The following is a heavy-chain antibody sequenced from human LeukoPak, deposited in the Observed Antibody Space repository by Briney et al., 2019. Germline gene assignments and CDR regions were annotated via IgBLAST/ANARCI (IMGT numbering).Heavy chain of an antibody. CDR3: ARGGIRYCSSTSCYTGWFDP. V-gene: IGHV1-46*01. CDR2: INPSGGST. Sequence: ASVKVSCKASGYTFTSYYMHWVRQAPGQGLEWMGIINPSGGSTSYAQKFQGRVTMTGDTSASTVYMELSSLRSEDTAVYYCARGGIRYCSSTSCYTGWFDPWGQGTLVTVSS. D-gene: IGHD2-2*02. CDR1: GYTFTSYY. J-gene: IGHJ5*02.